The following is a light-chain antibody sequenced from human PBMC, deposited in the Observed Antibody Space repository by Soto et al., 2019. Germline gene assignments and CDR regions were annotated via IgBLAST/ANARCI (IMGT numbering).Light chain of an antibody. CDR2: DTS. CDR1: TGDVTSGHY. CDR3: LLDYSRSRPV. J-gene: IGLJ2*01. V-gene: IGLV7-46*01. Sequence: QAVVTQEPSLTVSPGGTVTLTCGSSTGDVTSGHYPYWFQQTPGQAPRTLIYDTSNKHSWTPARFSGSLLGGKAALTLSGAQPEDEAIYYCLLDYSRSRPVFGGGTKLTVL.